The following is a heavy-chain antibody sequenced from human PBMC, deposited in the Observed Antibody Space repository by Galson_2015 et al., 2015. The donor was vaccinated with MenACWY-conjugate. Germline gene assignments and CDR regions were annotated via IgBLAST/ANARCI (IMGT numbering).Heavy chain of an antibody. CDR2: IYPGDSDT. CDR3: ARPPGRDTVTTLAPDY. J-gene: IGHJ4*02. V-gene: IGHV5-51*01. CDR1: GYSFTSYW. Sequence: SGAEVKKPGESLKISCKGSGYSFTSYWIGWVRQMPGKGQEWMGIIYPGDSDTRYSPSFQGQVTISADKSISTAYLQWSSLKASDTAMYYCARPPGRDTVTTLAPDYWGQGTLVTVSS. D-gene: IGHD4-17*01.